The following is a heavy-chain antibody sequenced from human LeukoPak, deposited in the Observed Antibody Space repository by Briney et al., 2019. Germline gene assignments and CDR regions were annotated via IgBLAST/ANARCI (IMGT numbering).Heavy chain of an antibody. V-gene: IGHV4-34*01. CDR1: GGSFGGYY. CDR2: INHSGST. J-gene: IGHJ4*02. D-gene: IGHD7-27*01. Sequence: SETLSLTCAVYGGSFGGYYWSWIRQPPGKGLEWIGEINHSGSTNYNPSLKSRVTISVDTSKNQFSLKLSSVTAADTAVYYCARLGLDYWGQGTLVTVSS. CDR3: ARLGLDY.